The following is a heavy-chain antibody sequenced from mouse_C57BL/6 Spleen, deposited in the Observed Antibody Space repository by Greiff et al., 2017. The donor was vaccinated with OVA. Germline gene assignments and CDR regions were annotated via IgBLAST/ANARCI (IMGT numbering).Heavy chain of an antibody. V-gene: IGHV1-64*01. Sequence: QVQLQQPGAELVKPGASVKLSCKASGYTFTSYWMHWVKQRPGQGLEWIGMIHPNSGSTNYNEKFKSKATLTVDKSSSTAYMQLSNLTSEDSAVYYCARDTTVVARMDYWGQGTSVTVSS. CDR3: ARDTTVVARMDY. CDR2: IHPNSGST. J-gene: IGHJ4*01. CDR1: GYTFTSYW. D-gene: IGHD1-1*01.